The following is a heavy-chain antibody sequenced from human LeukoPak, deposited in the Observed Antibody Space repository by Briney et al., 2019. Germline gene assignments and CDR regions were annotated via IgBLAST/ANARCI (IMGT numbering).Heavy chain of an antibody. CDR2: ISGSSGRT. J-gene: IGHJ4*02. CDR1: GLIFTNAW. CDR3: AKDLGSGWFGVDY. D-gene: IGHD6-13*01. V-gene: IGHV3-23*01. Sequence: GESLRLSCAASGLIFTNAWMTWVRQVPGKGLEWVSAISGSSGRTYYADSVKGRFTISRDNSKNTLYLQMNSLRVEDMAIYYCAKDLGSGWFGVDYWGQGTLVTVSS.